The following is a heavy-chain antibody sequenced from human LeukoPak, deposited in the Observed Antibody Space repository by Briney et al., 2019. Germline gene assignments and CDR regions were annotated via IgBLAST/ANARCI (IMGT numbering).Heavy chain of an antibody. CDR2: VKSKTDGGTT. V-gene: IGHV3-15*01. CDR1: GFTFSHAW. CDR3: LATQWLVPPRLDS. D-gene: IGHD6-19*01. Sequence: GGSLRLSCAASGFTFSHAWMTWVRQAPGKGLEWVGHVKSKTDGGTTDFAAPVKGRFTISRDDSKNTLYLQMNSLKIEDTAVYYCLATQWLVPPRLDSWSQGTLVTVSS. J-gene: IGHJ4*02.